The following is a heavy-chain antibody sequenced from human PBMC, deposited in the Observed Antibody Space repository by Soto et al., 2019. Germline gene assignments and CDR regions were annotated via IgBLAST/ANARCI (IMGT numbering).Heavy chain of an antibody. J-gene: IGHJ4*02. CDR1: GGSISSGGYY. CDR2: VYYSGST. V-gene: IGHV4-31*03. Sequence: PSETLSLTCTVSGGSISSGGYYWSWIRQHPGKGLEWIGYVYYSGSTYYSPSLKSRVTISVDTSKNQFSLKLSSVTAADTAVYYCARATIAYDSSGYYHFDYWGQGTLVTVSS. D-gene: IGHD3-22*01. CDR3: ARATIAYDSSGYYHFDY.